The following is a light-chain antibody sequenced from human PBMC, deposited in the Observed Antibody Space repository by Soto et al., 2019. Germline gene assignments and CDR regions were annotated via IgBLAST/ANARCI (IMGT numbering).Light chain of an antibody. CDR2: GAS. CDR3: QQYDSSPRT. V-gene: IGKV3-20*01. J-gene: IGKJ1*01. Sequence: EIVFTQSPSTLSLSPGERSTLSCRASQSLSSSSLAWYQQKPGQAPRLLISGASSRAADIPDRFSGSGSGTDFTLTINGXEPEDFAVYYCQQYDSSPRTFGQGTKVDIK. CDR1: QSLSSSS.